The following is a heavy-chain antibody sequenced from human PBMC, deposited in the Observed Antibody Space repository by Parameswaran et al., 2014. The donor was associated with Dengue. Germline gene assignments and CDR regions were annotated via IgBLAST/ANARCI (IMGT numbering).Heavy chain of an antibody. V-gene: IGHV3-23*01. D-gene: IGHD4-17*01. CDR3: AKELSPNRLSSMTTVPDY. J-gene: IGHJ4*02. Sequence: WIRQPPGKGLEWVSAISGSGGSTYYADSVKGRFTISRDNSKNTLYLQMNSLRAEDTAVYYCAKELSPNRLSSMTTVPDYWGQGTLVTVSS. CDR2: ISGSGGST.